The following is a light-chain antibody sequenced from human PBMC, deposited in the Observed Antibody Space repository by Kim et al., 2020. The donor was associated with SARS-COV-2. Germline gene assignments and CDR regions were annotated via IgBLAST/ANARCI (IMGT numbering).Light chain of an antibody. CDR3: NSRDSSGNHWV. V-gene: IGLV3-19*01. Sequence: SSELTQDPSMYRKSARPDSSKITGDSLTTYSANWYQQKPGQAPVLVIYGKNNRPSGIPDRFSGSSSGNTASLTITGAQAEDEADYYCNSRDSSGNHWVFG. J-gene: IGLJ3*02. CDR1: SLTTYS. CDR2: GKN.